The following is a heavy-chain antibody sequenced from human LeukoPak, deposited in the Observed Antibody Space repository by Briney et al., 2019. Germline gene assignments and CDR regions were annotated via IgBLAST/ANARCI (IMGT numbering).Heavy chain of an antibody. CDR2: ISSSSSYI. D-gene: IGHD3-16*01. CDR3: ARVGEVTRDFDY. V-gene: IGHV3-21*01. CDR1: GFTFSSYS. Sequence: GGSLRLSCAASGFTFSSYSMNWVRQAPGKGLEWVSSISSSSSYIYYADSVKGRFTISRDNAKNSLYLQMNSLRAEDTAVYYCARVGEVTRDFDYWGQGTLVTVSS. J-gene: IGHJ4*02.